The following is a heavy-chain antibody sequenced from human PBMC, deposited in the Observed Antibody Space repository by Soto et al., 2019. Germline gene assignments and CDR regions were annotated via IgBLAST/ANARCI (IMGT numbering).Heavy chain of an antibody. CDR1: GGSISSGGYY. V-gene: IGHV4-31*03. CDR3: ARWPSHVRYGDPYYFDY. J-gene: IGHJ4*02. D-gene: IGHD4-17*01. Sequence: PSETLSLTCTVSGGSISSGGYYWSWIRQHPGKGLEWIGYIYYSGSTYYNPSLKSRVTISVDTSKNQFSLKLSSVTAADTAVYYCARWPSHVRYGDPYYFDYWGQGTLVTVSS. CDR2: IYYSGST.